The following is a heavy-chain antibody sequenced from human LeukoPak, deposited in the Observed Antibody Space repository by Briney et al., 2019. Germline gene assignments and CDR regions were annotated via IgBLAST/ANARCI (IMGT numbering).Heavy chain of an antibody. CDR3: ARISRGMDV. CDR2: IYPGDSDT. D-gene: IGHD2-2*01. CDR1: GYSFTNYW. Sequence: AESLDISCKGSGYSFTNYWIGWVHQMPGKGLEWMGIIYPGDSDTRYRPSFQGQVTFSADKSISTAYLQWSSLKASDTAMYYCARISRGMDVWGQATTLTVSS. V-gene: IGHV5-51*07. J-gene: IGHJ6*02.